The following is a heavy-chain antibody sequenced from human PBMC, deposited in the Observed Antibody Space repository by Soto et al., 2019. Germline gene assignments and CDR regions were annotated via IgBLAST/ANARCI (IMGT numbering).Heavy chain of an antibody. CDR2: INPNGGST. Sequence: QVQLVQSGAEVKKPGASVRVSCKASGYTFTSYYIHWVRQAPGQGLEWMGIINPNGGSTNYAQKFQGRVTMTRDTSTSTDYMDLSSLRSEDTAVYYCARGLFAGDVWGKGTTVTVSS. CDR3: ARGLFAGDV. J-gene: IGHJ6*04. CDR1: GYTFTSYY. V-gene: IGHV1-46*03.